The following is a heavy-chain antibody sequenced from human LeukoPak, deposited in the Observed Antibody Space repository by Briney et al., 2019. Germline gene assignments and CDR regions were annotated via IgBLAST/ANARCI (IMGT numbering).Heavy chain of an antibody. D-gene: IGHD1-26*01. V-gene: IGHV3-7*03. Sequence: AGSLRLSCVASGFTFSSRDWMTWVRQAPGKGLEWVANIKQDGSEKNYVDSVKGRFTISRDNAKNSVDLQMNSLRAEDTAVYYCAKAEWELLDYWGQGTLVTVSS. CDR2: IKQDGSEK. CDR1: GFTFSSRDW. CDR3: AKAEWELLDY. J-gene: IGHJ4*02.